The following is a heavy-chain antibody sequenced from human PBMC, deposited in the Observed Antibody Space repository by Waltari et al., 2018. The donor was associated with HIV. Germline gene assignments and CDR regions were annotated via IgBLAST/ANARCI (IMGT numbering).Heavy chain of an antibody. V-gene: IGHV3-66*01. CDR3: ASYHITMVRGVTPYYYYGMDV. Sequence: GGGLVQPGGSLRLSCAASGFTVSSYYMRWGRQAPAVGLQWVSVIYSGVSTYYADSVKGRFTISRDNSKNTLYLQMNSLRAEDTAVYYCASYHITMVRGVTPYYYYGMDVWGQGTTVTVSS. J-gene: IGHJ6*02. D-gene: IGHD3-10*01. CDR2: IYSGVST. CDR1: GFTVSSYY.